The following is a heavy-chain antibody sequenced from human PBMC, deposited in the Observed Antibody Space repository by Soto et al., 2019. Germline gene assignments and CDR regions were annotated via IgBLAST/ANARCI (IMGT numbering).Heavy chain of an antibody. CDR2: INHSGST. Sequence: SETLSLTCAVYGGSFSGYYRSWIRQPPGKGLEWIGEINHSGSTNYNPSLKSRVTISVDTSKNQFSLKLSSVTAADTAVYYCARDDYDFWSGYYMGWFDPWGQGTLVTVSS. CDR1: GGSFSGYY. CDR3: ARDDYDFWSGYYMGWFDP. D-gene: IGHD3-3*01. J-gene: IGHJ5*02. V-gene: IGHV4-34*01.